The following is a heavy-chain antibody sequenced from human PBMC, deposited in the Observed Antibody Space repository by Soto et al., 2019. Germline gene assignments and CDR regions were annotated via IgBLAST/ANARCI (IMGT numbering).Heavy chain of an antibody. CDR3: ARKRPDGCRLDP. V-gene: IGHV4-30-4*01. CDR2: IYYSGST. D-gene: IGHD6-19*01. J-gene: IGHJ5*02. CDR1: GGSISSGDYY. Sequence: QVQLQESGPGLVKPSQTLSLTCTVSGGSISSGDYYWSWIRQPPGKGLEWIGYIYYSGSTYYNPSIKSRVTISVATSKNQFSLNLSSVTAADTAVYYCARKRPDGCRLDPWGQGTLVTVSS.